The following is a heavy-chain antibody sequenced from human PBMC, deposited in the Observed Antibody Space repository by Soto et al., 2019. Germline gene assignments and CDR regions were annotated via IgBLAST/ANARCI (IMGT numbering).Heavy chain of an antibody. V-gene: IGHV1-3*01. J-gene: IGHJ5*02. Sequence: ASVKVSCKASGYTFTSYAMHWVRQAPGQRLEWMGWINAGNGNTKYSQKFQGRVTITRDTSASTAYMELSSLRSEDTAVYYCASIGYCSSTSCLHWFDPWGQGTLVTVSS. CDR1: GYTFTSYA. CDR2: INAGNGNT. D-gene: IGHD2-2*03. CDR3: ASIGYCSSTSCLHWFDP.